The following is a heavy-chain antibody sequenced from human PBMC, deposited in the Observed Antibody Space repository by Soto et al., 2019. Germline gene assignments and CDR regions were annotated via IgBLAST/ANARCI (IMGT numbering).Heavy chain of an antibody. CDR3: ARESGEWGYNWFDP. J-gene: IGHJ5*02. CDR1: VGSISSSSYY. V-gene: IGHV4-39*02. CDR2: IYYSGSA. D-gene: IGHD3-16*01. Sequence: SETLSLTCTVSVGSISSSSYYWGWILQPPGKGLEWIGSIYYSGSAYYNPSLKSRVTISVDTSKNQFSLKLSSVTAADTAVYYCARESGEWGYNWFDPWGQGTLVTVSS.